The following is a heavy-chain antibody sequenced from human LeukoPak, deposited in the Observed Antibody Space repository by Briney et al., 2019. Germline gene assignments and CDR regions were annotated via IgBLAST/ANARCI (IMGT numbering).Heavy chain of an antibody. D-gene: IGHD2-2*01. V-gene: IGHV3-7*03. CDR3: AKDKDFHCSSTSCSIGVFDY. CDR1: GFTFRDYW. Sequence: GGSLRLSCAASGFTFRDYWMSWVRQAPGKGLEWVANIKEDGSEKHYVDSVKGRFTISRDNAKNSLYLQSLYLQMNSLRAEDTAVYYCAKDKDFHCSSTSCSIGVFDYWGQGTLVTVSS. J-gene: IGHJ4*02. CDR2: IKEDGSEK.